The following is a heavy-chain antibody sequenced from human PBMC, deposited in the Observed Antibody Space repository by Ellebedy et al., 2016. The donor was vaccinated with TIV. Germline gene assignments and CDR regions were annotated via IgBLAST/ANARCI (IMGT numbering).Heavy chain of an antibody. Sequence: MPSETLSLTCTVSGGSISNSDYYWDWIRQPPGKGLEWIGSIYYSGSTYYNPSLKSRVTISVDTSKHQFSLNLSSVTAADTAVYYCARDPALPRGRFDPWGQGTLVTVSS. CDR2: IYYSGST. CDR1: GGSISNSDYY. CDR3: ARDPALPRGRFDP. V-gene: IGHV4-39*07. J-gene: IGHJ5*02.